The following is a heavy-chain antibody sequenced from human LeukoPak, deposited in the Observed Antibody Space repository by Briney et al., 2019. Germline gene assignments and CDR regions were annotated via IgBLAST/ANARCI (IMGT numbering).Heavy chain of an antibody. V-gene: IGHV3-30*04. CDR1: GFTFRSYA. Sequence: GGSLRLSCAASGFTFRSYAMHWVRQAPGKGLEWVAVISYDGSNKYYADSVKGRFTISRDNSKNTLYLQMNSLRAEDTAVYYCASGSAYCGGDCYSGDYWGQGTLVTVSS. CDR3: ASGSAYCGGDCYSGDY. D-gene: IGHD2-21*02. CDR2: ISYDGSNK. J-gene: IGHJ4*02.